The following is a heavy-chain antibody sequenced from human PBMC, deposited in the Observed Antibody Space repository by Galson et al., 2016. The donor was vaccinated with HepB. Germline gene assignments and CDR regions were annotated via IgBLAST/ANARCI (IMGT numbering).Heavy chain of an antibody. V-gene: IGHV3-30*18. J-gene: IGHJ6*02. CDR2: ISFAANYK. D-gene: IGHD4-17*01. CDR3: AKDLRHGDFESGPYYYSYGMGV. CDR1: GFTFSNYG. Sequence: SLRLSCAASGFTFSNYGMHWVRQAPGKGLEWVAVISFAANYKHYADSVKGRFTISRDNSTNTLYLQMNSLRAEDTAVYYCAKDLRHGDFESGPYYYSYGMGVWGQGTTVIASS.